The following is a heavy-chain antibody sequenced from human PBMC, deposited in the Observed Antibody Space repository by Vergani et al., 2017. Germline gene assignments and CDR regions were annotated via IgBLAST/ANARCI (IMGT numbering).Heavy chain of an antibody. J-gene: IGHJ6*02. CDR1: GFSFSSYA. D-gene: IGHD2-15*01. CDR3: AKARDPNCKGGNCYSCYYGLDL. V-gene: IGHV3-23*04. CDR2: ISGSGGNT. Sequence: VQLVESGGNVVQSGTSLRLSCAASGFSFSSYAMTWVRLAPGKGLQWVSAISGSGGNTFYTDSVKGRFTISRDNSKDTLYLQMNSLRVEDTAIYYCAKARDPNCKGGNCYSCYYGLDLWGQGTTVTVSS.